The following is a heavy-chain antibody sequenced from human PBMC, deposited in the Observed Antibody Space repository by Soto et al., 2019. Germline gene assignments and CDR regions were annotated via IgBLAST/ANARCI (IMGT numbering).Heavy chain of an antibody. V-gene: IGHV1-2*02. CDR1: GYTFTGYY. CDR2: INPNSGGT. J-gene: IGHJ6*02. Sequence: ASVKVSCKASGYTFTGYYMHWVRQAPGQGLEWMGWINPNSGGTNYAQKFQGRVTMTRDTSISTAYMEPSRLRSDDTAVYYCARAKVQLVGDYYYYYGMDVWGQGTTVTVSS. CDR3: ARAKVQLVGDYYYYYGMDV. D-gene: IGHD6-6*01.